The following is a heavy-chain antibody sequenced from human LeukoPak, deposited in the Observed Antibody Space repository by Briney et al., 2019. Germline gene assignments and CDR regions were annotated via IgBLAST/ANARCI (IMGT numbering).Heavy chain of an antibody. CDR2: INHSGST. CDR3: ARVNDSSGYYRHNNYYFDY. V-gene: IGHV4-34*01. Sequence: SETLSLTCTVSGGSISSYYWSWIRQPPGKGLEWNGEINHSGSTNYNPSLKSRVTITVDTSKNQFALKLSSVTAADTAVYYCARVNDSSGYYRHNNYYFDYWGQGTLVTVSS. CDR1: GGSISSYY. J-gene: IGHJ4*02. D-gene: IGHD3-22*01.